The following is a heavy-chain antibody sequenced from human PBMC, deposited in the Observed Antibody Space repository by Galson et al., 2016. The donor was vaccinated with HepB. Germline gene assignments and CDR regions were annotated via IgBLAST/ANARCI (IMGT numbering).Heavy chain of an antibody. CDR2: MYHNGRT. J-gene: IGHJ6*02. CDR1: GGSITSGDYY. V-gene: IGHV4-31*03. Sequence: PLSLTCTVSGGSITSGDYYWNWIRQYPGKGLEWIGFMYHNGRTFYNPSLKSRISMSVDTSKNQFSLKLNSVTAADTAVYYCAREEITKVRGVIISLGLDVWGQGTTVTVSS. CDR3: AREEITKVRGVIISLGLDV. D-gene: IGHD3-10*01.